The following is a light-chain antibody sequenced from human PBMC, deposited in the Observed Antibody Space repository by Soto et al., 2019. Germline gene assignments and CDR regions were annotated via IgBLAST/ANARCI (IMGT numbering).Light chain of an antibody. CDR2: AAS. V-gene: IGKV1-39*01. CDR1: QGIRND. Sequence: IHMTHSPSSLSASVLYRVTITFRSSQGIRNDLGWYQQKSGKAPKRLIYAASSLQEGVPLRFSGSGSGTDFTLTVSSLQPEDFATYYCQQSYSNTITFGQGTRLEIK. J-gene: IGKJ5*01. CDR3: QQSYSNTIT.